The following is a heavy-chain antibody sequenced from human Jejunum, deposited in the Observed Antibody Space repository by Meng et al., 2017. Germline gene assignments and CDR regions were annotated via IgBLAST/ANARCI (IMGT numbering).Heavy chain of an antibody. Sequence: QVQVQQWGAGLLKPSETLSLTCAFQGGSFSTYDWSWIRQPPGKGLEWLRQIHHSGSINDNPSLKGRVTMSVDTSRSQISLKLNSVTAADTAVYYCRLAYCVSDCGDYWGQGTLVTVSS. J-gene: IGHJ4*02. CDR1: GGSFSTYD. V-gene: IGHV4-34*01. D-gene: IGHD2-21*02. CDR2: IHHSGSI. CDR3: RLAYCVSDCGDY.